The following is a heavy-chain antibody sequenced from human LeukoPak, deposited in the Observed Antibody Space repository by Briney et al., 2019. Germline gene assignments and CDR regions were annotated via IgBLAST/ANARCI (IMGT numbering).Heavy chain of an antibody. CDR1: GFSVSSKY. V-gene: IGHV3-53*01. D-gene: IGHD6-19*01. Sequence: PGGSLRLSCAASGFSVSSKYMSWVRQPAGKGLEWVSVIYSGGTTFSADSVKGRFTISRDNSKNTLYLQMNSLRPDDTAVYYCTQLKGWYGDGYFDYWGPGILVTVSS. CDR3: TQLKGWYGDGYFDY. CDR2: IYSGGTT. J-gene: IGHJ4*02.